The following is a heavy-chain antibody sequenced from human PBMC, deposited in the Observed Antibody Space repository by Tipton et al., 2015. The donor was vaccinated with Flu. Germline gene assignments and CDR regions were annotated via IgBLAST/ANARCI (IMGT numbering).Heavy chain of an antibody. CDR3: TRGSGYRNPGDY. CDR2: IYTSGST. CDR1: GGSISSGSYY. V-gene: IGHV4-61*02. Sequence: TLSLTCTVSGGSISSGSYYWSWIRQPAGKGLEWIGRIYTSGSTNYNPSLKSRVTISVDTSKNQFSLKLSSVTAADTAVYYCTRGSGYRNPGDYWGQGTLVTV. J-gene: IGHJ4*02. D-gene: IGHD5-12*01.